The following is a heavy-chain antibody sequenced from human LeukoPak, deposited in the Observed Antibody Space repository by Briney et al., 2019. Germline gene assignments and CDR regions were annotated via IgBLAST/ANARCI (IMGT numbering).Heavy chain of an antibody. CDR2: INHSGST. Sequence: PSETLSLTCAVSGGSFSAYYWSWIRQPPGKGLEWIGEINHSGSTNYNPSLKSRVTISVDTSKNQFSLKLSSVTAADTAVYYCATLVVAATHKDYWGQGTLVTVSS. J-gene: IGHJ4*02. D-gene: IGHD2-15*01. CDR3: ATLVVAATHKDY. V-gene: IGHV4-34*01. CDR1: GGSFSAYY.